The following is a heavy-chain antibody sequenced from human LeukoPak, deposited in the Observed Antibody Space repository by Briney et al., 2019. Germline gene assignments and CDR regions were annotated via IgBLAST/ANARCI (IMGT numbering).Heavy chain of an antibody. Sequence: GGSLRLSCAASGFTLSSYGMSWVRQAPGKGLEWVSAISGSGGSTYYADSVKGRFTISRDNAKNTLYLQMNSLRAEDTAVYYCARGTGYSSSWYFYYYYYYMDVWGKGTTVTISS. V-gene: IGHV3-23*01. CDR2: ISGSGGST. D-gene: IGHD6-13*01. J-gene: IGHJ6*03. CDR3: ARGTGYSSSWYFYYYYYYMDV. CDR1: GFTLSSYG.